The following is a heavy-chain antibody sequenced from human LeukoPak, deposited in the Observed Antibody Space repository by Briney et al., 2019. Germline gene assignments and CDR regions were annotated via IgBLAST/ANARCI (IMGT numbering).Heavy chain of an antibody. CDR1: GYTFTSYG. V-gene: IGHV1-18*01. Sequence: ASVKVSCKASGYTFTSYGISWVRQAPGQGLEWMGWISAYNGNTNYAQKLQGRVTMTTDTSTSTAYMELRSLRSDDTAVYYCARVMYGSGSYYKLDFDYWGQGTLVTVSS. CDR3: ARVMYGSGSYYKLDFDY. J-gene: IGHJ4*02. D-gene: IGHD3-10*01. CDR2: ISAYNGNT.